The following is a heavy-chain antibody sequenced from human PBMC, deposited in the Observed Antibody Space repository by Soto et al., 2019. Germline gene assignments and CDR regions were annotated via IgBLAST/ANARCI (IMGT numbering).Heavy chain of an antibody. J-gene: IGHJ6*02. Sequence: VQLVQSGAEVKKPGASVKVSCKASGYTFSGSYIHWVRQAPGQGLEWMGWINPNNGGTNYAQKFQGWVTMTRDTSISTAYMELRRLKSDDTATYYCARAGSGMDVWGQGTTVTVSS. D-gene: IGHD3-10*01. CDR1: GYTFSGSY. CDR3: ARAGSGMDV. V-gene: IGHV1-2*04. CDR2: INPNNGGT.